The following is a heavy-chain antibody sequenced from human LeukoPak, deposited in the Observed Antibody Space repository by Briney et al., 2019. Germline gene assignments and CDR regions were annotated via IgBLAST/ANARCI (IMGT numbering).Heavy chain of an antibody. CDR2: INPSGGST. Sequence: ASVKVSCKASGYTFTSYYMHWVRQAPGQGLEWMGIINPSGGSTSYAQKFQGRVTMTRDTSTSTVYMELSSLRSEDRAVYYCARDRGSKRVAYCGGDCYIGYFDLWGRGTLVTVSS. CDR1: GYTFTSYY. J-gene: IGHJ2*01. CDR3: ARDRGSKRVAYCGGDCYIGYFDL. D-gene: IGHD2-21*02. V-gene: IGHV1-46*01.